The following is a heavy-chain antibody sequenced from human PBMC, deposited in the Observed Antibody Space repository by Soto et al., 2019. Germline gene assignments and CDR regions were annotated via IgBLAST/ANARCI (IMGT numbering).Heavy chain of an antibody. CDR2: ISSSSSTI. J-gene: IGHJ5*02. Sequence: GGSLRLSCAASGFIFRSYSMNWVRQAPGKGLEWVSYISSSSSTIYYADSVKGRFTISRDNARNSLYLQMNSLRAEDTAVYYCARDAAAAVHLDNWFDPWGQGTLVTVSS. CDR3: ARDAAAAVHLDNWFDP. CDR1: GFIFRSYS. D-gene: IGHD6-13*01. V-gene: IGHV3-48*01.